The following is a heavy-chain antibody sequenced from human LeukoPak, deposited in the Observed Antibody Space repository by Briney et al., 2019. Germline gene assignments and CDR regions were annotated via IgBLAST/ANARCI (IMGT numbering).Heavy chain of an antibody. CDR2: FRYDGNHD. J-gene: IGHJ4*02. D-gene: IGHD5-12*01. V-gene: IGHV3-30*02. CDR1: GFPFNNYV. CDR3: ASRPTGFDWGPFDY. Sequence: GGSLRLSCAASGFPFNNYVIHWVRLPPGKGLEWVAFFRYDGNHDYYAGSVKGRFTFSRDNSKNTLFLQMNSLRAEDTAVYYCASRPTGFDWGPFDYWGQGTLVTVSS.